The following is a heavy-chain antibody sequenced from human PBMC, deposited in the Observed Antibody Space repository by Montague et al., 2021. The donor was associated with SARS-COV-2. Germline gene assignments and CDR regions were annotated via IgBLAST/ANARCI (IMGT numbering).Heavy chain of an antibody. Sequence: SLRLSCAASGFTLSSYWMHWVRQAPGKGLVWVSRINSDGSNTNYADSVKGRFTISRDNAKNTLYLQMISLIAEDTAVYYCARYYVSGNYGFDLWGQGTMVTVSS. CDR1: GFTLSSYW. CDR2: INSDGSNT. D-gene: IGHD3-10*01. J-gene: IGHJ3*01. CDR3: ARYYVSGNYGFDL. V-gene: IGHV3-74*01.